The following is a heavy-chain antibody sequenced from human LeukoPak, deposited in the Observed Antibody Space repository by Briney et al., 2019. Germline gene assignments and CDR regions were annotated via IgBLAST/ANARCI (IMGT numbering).Heavy chain of an antibody. V-gene: IGHV3-21*01. CDR1: GFTFPSYS. CDR2: ISSTRSYI. J-gene: IGHJ3*02. CDR3: AGGVRGVIFNAFDM. D-gene: IGHD3-10*01. Sequence: PGGSLRLSCAASGFTFPSYSMSWVRQAPGKGLEWVSSISSTRSYICYADSVKGRFTISRDNAKNSLYLQMNSLRAEDTAVYYWAGGVRGVIFNAFDMWGQGTRVTVSS.